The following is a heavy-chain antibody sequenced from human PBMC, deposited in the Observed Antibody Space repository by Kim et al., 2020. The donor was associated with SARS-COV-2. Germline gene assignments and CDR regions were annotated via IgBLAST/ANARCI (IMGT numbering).Heavy chain of an antibody. J-gene: IGHJ6*02. D-gene: IGHD1-1*01. CDR1: GFTFSSFD. CDR3: AREGQPDYYYGVDV. Sequence: GGSLRLSCVASGFTFSSFDMNWVRQAPGKGLEWIAYISGRGTNIHYADSVKGRFTVSRDNSKNSMFLQMNSLRSDDTAVFYCAREGQPDYYYGVDVWGRGTGVPVSS. CDR2: ISGRGTNI. V-gene: IGHV3-48*03.